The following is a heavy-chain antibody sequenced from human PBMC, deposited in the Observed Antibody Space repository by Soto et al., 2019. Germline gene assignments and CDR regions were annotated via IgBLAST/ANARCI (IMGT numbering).Heavy chain of an antibody. J-gene: IGHJ4*02. V-gene: IGHV4-4*02. CDR1: SGSISSSNW. CDR3: ARHMTTVTTGYPVGFDY. CDR2: IYHSGST. D-gene: IGHD4-17*01. Sequence: QVQLQESGPGLVKPSGTLSLTCAVSSGSISSSNWWSWVRQPPGKGLEWIGEIYHSGSTNYNPSLKSRVTLSVDKSKNQFSLKLSSVTAADTAVYYCARHMTTVTTGYPVGFDYWGQGTLVTVSS.